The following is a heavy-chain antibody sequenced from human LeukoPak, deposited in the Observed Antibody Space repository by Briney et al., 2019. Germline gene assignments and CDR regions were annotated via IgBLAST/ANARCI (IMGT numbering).Heavy chain of an antibody. CDR2: IGGGGGST. V-gene: IGHV3-23*01. CDR1: GFTFTSYS. J-gene: IGHJ6*02. CDR3: ARDRRGPDV. Sequence: GGSLRLSCAASGFTFTSYSMNWVRQATGKGLEWVSTIGGGGGSTYYADSVKGRFTISRDNSKNTLYLQVNSLRAEDTAVYYCARDRRGPDVWGQGTTVTVSS.